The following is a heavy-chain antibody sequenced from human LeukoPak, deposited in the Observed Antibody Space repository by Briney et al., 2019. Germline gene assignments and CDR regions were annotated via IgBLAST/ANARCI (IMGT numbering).Heavy chain of an antibody. J-gene: IGHJ4*02. Sequence: PGGSLRLSCAASGFTFSSYWMHWVRQAPGKGLVWVSRINSDGSSTSYADSVKGRFTISRDNAKNTLYLQMNSLRAEDTAVYYCARGWDYGGLIDYWGQGTLVTVSS. CDR3: ARGWDYGGLIDY. D-gene: IGHD4-23*01. CDR1: GFTFSSYW. CDR2: INSDGSST. V-gene: IGHV3-74*01.